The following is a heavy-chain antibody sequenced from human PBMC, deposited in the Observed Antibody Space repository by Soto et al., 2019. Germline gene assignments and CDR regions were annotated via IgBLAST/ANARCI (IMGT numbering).Heavy chain of an antibody. Sequence: PGGSLRLCCAASGFTFISYAMSWVRQAPGKGLEWISAISGSVGSAYYADTVKGLFTISIDNSKNTLYLQMNSLRAEDTAVYYCAKAMYSGSHTDAFDIWGQGTMVTVSS. J-gene: IGHJ3*02. V-gene: IGHV3-23*01. CDR3: AKAMYSGSHTDAFDI. D-gene: IGHD1-26*01. CDR2: ISGSVGSA. CDR1: GFTFISYA.